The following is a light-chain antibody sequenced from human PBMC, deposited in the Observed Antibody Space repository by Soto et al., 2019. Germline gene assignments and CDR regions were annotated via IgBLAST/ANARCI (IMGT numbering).Light chain of an antibody. CDR1: QGISNY. CDR2: AAS. CDR3: QTYKSALIFT. Sequence: DIQMTQSPSSLSASVGDRVTITCRASQGISNYLAWYQQKPGKVPRLLIYAASTLQSGVPSRFSGSGSGTYFTITISSLQAEDVATDYCQTYKSALIFTFGPGTKVDLK. J-gene: IGKJ3*01. V-gene: IGKV1-27*01.